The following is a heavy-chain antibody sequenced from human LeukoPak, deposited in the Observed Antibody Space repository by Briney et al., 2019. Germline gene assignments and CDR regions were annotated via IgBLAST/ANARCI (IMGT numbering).Heavy chain of an antibody. J-gene: IGHJ5*02. D-gene: IGHD2-15*01. CDR2: MNPNSGNT. CDR1: GYTFSSYD. CDR3: ARDSEGGSGWFDP. Sequence: ASVKVSCKASGYTFSSYDINWVRQATGQGLEWVGWMNPNSGNTGYAQRFQGRVTLTRDASISTAYMELSGLTSEDTAVYYSARDSEGGSGWFDPWGQGTLVTVSS. V-gene: IGHV1-8*01.